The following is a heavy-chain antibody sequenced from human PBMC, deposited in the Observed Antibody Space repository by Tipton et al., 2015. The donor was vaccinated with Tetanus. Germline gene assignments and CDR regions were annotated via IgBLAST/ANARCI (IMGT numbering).Heavy chain of an antibody. CDR1: GGSFSGYY. CDR3: ARDRRGISHNWFDP. Sequence: TLSLTCAVYGGSFSGYYWSWIRQPPGKGLEWIGAINHSGSTNYNPSLKSRVTISVDTSKYQFPLKLSSVTAADTAVYYCARDRRGISHNWFDPWGQGTLVTVSS. CDR2: INHSGST. D-gene: IGHD1-14*01. V-gene: IGHV4-34*01. J-gene: IGHJ5*02.